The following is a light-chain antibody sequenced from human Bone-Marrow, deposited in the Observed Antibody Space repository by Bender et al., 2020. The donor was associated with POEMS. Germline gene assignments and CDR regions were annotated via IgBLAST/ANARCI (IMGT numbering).Light chain of an antibody. CDR2: DVS. CDR1: SNDVGGYDY. Sequence: QSALTQPPSASGSPGQSITISCTGTSNDVGGYDYVSWYQQHPGKAPQLIIYDVSHRPSGVSNRFSGSKSGNTASLTISGLQAEDEADYYCSSYAGTNNLVFGGGTKLTVL. V-gene: IGLV2-14*03. J-gene: IGLJ2*01. CDR3: SSYAGTNNLV.